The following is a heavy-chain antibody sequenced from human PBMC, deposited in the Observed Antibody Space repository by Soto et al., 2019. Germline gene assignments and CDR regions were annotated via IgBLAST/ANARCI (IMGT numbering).Heavy chain of an antibody. V-gene: IGHV4-31*03. D-gene: IGHD2-2*01. Sequence: SETLSLTCTVSGGSISSGGYYWSWIRQHPGKGLEWIGYIYYSGSTYYNPSLKSRVTISVDTSKNQFSLKLSSVTAADTAVYYCARAIVVVPAAMSHLFPYSEVKEYYMDVWGKGTTVTVSS. CDR3: ARAIVVVPAAMSHLFPYSEVKEYYMDV. J-gene: IGHJ6*03. CDR1: GGSISSGGYY. CDR2: IYYSGST.